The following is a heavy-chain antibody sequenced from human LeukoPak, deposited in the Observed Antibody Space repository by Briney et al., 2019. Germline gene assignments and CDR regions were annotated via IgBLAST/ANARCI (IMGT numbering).Heavy chain of an antibody. Sequence: PGGSLRLSCGASGFTFSSYVMSWVRQTPGIGLEWVSTVSASGSSTYYADSVKGRFTISRDNSKNTLHLQMNSLRAEDTAVYYCAKHSFDSGDYFDEWGQGTLVTVSS. CDR3: AKHSFDSGDYFDE. CDR1: GFTFSSYV. J-gene: IGHJ4*02. V-gene: IGHV3-23*01. D-gene: IGHD3-22*01. CDR2: VSASGSST.